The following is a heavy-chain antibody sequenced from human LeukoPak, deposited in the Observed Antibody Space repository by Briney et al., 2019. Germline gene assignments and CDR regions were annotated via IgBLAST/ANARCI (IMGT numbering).Heavy chain of an antibody. D-gene: IGHD3-16*01. CDR1: GFTFSSYS. J-gene: IGHJ4*02. V-gene: IGHV3-21*01. CDR3: ARDLLGLGRFDFDY. Sequence: GGSLRLSCAASGFTFSSYSMNWVRQAPGKGLEWVSSISSSSSYIYYADSVKGRFTISRDNAKNSLYLQMNSLRAEDTAVYYCARDLLGLGRFDFDYWGQGTLVTVSS. CDR2: ISSSSSYI.